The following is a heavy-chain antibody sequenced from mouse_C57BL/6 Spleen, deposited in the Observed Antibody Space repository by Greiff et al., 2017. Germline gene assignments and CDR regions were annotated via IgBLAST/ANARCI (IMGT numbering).Heavy chain of an antibody. D-gene: IGHD1-1*01. Sequence: VQLQQPGAELVKPGASVKMSCKASGYTFTSYWITWVKQRPGQGLEWIGDIYPGSGSTNYNEKFKSKATLTEDTSSSTAYMLLSILTSEDSAVYYCARRYYGSSYGFAYRGQGTLVTVSA. CDR3: ARRYYGSSYGFAY. V-gene: IGHV1-55*01. CDR1: GYTFTSYW. CDR2: IYPGSGST. J-gene: IGHJ3*01.